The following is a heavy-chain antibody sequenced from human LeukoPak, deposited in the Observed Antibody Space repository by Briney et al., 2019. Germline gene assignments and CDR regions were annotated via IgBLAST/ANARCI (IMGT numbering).Heavy chain of an antibody. Sequence: PSETLSLTCAVSGVSISSGGYAWSWIRQPPGEGLEWIGYIYNSGSTYYKSSLWSRVTISLDRSKNQFSLTLSSVTAADTAMYYCAGFRYSGYDWEYYFDYWGPGTLVTVSS. CDR2: IYNSGST. J-gene: IGHJ4*02. CDR1: GVSISSGGYA. CDR3: AGFRYSGYDWEYYFDY. V-gene: IGHV4-30-2*01. D-gene: IGHD5-12*01.